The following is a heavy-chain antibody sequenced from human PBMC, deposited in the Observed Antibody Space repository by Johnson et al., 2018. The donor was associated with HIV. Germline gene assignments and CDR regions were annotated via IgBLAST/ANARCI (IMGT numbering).Heavy chain of an antibody. CDR1: GFTFDDYG. Sequence: QVQLVESGGGVVRPGGSLRLSCAASGFTFDDYGMSWVRQAPGKGLDWVAIISYDGSNEYYADSVKGRFTISRDNSKNRLYLQMNSMRAEDTAVYYCANFGSSASRCAFDIWGQGTMVTVSS. D-gene: IGHD6-6*01. V-gene: IGHV3-30*13. J-gene: IGHJ3*02. CDR3: ANFGSSASRCAFDI. CDR2: ISYDGSNE.